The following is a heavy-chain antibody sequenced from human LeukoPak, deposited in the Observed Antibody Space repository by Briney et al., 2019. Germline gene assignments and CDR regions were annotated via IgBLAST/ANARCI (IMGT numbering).Heavy chain of an antibody. Sequence: PGGSLRLSCVASGFNFSSYAMSWVRQAPGKGLEWVSAISGSGGSTYYADSVKGADSVKGRFTISRDNSENTLYLQLNSLRGEDTAVYYCASDRDSATNYGDSLDYWGQGTLVTVSS. CDR1: GFNFSSYA. D-gene: IGHD4-17*01. CDR2: ISGSGGST. CDR3: ASDRDSATNYGDSLDY. J-gene: IGHJ4*02. V-gene: IGHV3-23*01.